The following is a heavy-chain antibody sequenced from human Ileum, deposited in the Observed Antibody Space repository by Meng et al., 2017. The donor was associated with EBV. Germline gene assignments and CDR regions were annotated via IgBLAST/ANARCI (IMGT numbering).Heavy chain of an antibody. CDR1: CATIRKYY. Sequence: LHPHASAPGPVTPSGTLSLARTVSCATIRKYYWACIRQPPGEGPEWIGTNDYTGLTYYSPSLKSRVTISVDSSETLFFLKLTSVTAADTAVYYCARDEYNISWYKYWGQGTLVTVSS. J-gene: IGHJ4*02. V-gene: IGHV4-39*02. CDR3: ARDEYNISWYKY. D-gene: IGHD6-13*01. CDR2: NDYTGLT.